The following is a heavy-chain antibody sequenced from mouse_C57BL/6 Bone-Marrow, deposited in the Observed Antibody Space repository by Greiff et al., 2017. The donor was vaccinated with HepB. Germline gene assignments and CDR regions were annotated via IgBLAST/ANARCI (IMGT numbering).Heavy chain of an antibody. V-gene: IGHV1-55*01. D-gene: IGHD3-3*01. CDR1: GYTFTSYW. CDR3: ARWDRYFDV. J-gene: IGHJ1*03. CDR2: IYPGSGST. Sequence: QVQLQQPGAELVKPGASVKMSCKASGYTFTSYWITWVTQRPGQGLEWIGGIYPGSGSTNYNEKFKSKATLTVDTSSSTAYMQLSSLTSEDSAVYNGARWDRYFDVWGTGTTVTVSS.